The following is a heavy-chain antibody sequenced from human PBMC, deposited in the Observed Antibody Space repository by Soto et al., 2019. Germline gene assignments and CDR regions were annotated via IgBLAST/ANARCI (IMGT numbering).Heavy chain of an antibody. CDR3: ARDRSSTLVGMDV. CDR1: GFTFSSFA. D-gene: IGHD6-13*01. Sequence: GGSLRLSCTASGFTFSSFAMHWVRQAPGKGLEWVAATSYDGSNQYYGDSVKGRLTISRDNSKNTLYLQMNSLRAEDTAVFYCARDRSSTLVGMDVWGQGTTVTVS. J-gene: IGHJ6*02. CDR2: TSYDGSNQ. V-gene: IGHV3-33*01.